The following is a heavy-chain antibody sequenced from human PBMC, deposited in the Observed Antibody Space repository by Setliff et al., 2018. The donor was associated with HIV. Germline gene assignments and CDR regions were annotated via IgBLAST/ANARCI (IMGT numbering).Heavy chain of an antibody. CDR2: IYYSGKT. CDR3: ARQSSSWHQSIDY. Sequence: SETLSLTCSVSGGSISSSSYYWGWIRQPPGKGLEWIGSIYYSGKTYYNPSLKSRVTISVDTSKNQFSLKLSSVIAADTAVYYCARQSSSWHQSIDYWGQGTLVTVSS. J-gene: IGHJ4*02. D-gene: IGHD6-13*01. V-gene: IGHV4-39*01. CDR1: GGSISSSSYY.